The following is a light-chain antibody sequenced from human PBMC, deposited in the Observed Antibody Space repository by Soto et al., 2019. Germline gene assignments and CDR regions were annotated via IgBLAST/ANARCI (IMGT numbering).Light chain of an antibody. CDR2: GPS. CDR3: QQRFNGPIT. Sequence: IVLSQPPGTLPLSPGERAAHSCRTGRRVSSSYLAWYQQKPGQAPRLLIYGPSVRATGVPDRFSGSGTGTDFTLTITRLEPEDFAVYYCQQRFNGPITFGQGTRLEIK. V-gene: IGKV3D-20*02. CDR1: RRVSSSY. J-gene: IGKJ5*01.